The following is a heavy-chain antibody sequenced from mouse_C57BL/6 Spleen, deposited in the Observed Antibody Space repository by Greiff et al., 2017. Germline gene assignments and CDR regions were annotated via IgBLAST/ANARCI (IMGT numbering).Heavy chain of an antibody. J-gene: IGHJ2*01. CDR1: GFTFSDAW. Sequence: EVQGVESGGGLVQPGGSMKLSCAASGFTFSDAWMDWVRQSPEKGLEWVAEIRNKANNHATYYAESVKGRFTISRDDSKSSVYLQMNSLRAEDTGIYYCTRATTVGPSHWGQGTTLTVSS. CDR2: IRNKANNHAT. V-gene: IGHV6-6*01. D-gene: IGHD1-1*01. CDR3: TRATTVGPSH.